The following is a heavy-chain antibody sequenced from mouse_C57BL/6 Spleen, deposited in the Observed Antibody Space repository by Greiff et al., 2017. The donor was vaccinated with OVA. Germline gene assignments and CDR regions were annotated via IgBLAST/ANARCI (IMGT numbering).Heavy chain of an antibody. D-gene: IGHD3-2*02. CDR1: GFTFSDYG. CDR2: ISSGSSTI. Sequence: EVQVVESGGGLVKPGGSLKLSCAASGFTFSDYGMHWVRQAPEKGLEWVAYISSGSSTIYYADTVKGRFTISRDNAKNTLFLQMTSLRSEDTAMYYCARRDSSGYPHAMDYWGQGTSVTVSS. V-gene: IGHV5-17*01. J-gene: IGHJ4*01. CDR3: ARRDSSGYPHAMDY.